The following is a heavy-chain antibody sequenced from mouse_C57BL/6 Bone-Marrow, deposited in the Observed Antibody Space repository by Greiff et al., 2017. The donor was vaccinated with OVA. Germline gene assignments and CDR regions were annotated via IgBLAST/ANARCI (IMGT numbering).Heavy chain of an antibody. CDR2: IDPSDSYT. V-gene: IGHV1-50*01. CDR1: GYTFTSYW. J-gene: IGHJ3*01. CDR3: ARAVFAY. Sequence: QVHVKQSGAELVKPGASVKLSCKASGYTFTSYWMQWVKQRPGQGLEWIGEIDPSDSYTNYNQKFKGKATLTVGTFSSTAYMQLSSLTSEDSAVYYCARAVFAYWGQGTLVTVSA.